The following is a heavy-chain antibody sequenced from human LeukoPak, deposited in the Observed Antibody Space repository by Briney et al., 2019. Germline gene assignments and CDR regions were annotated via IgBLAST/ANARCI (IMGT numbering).Heavy chain of an antibody. CDR1: GFTFKNYG. D-gene: IGHD2-2*01. CDR2: ISGGGGTT. V-gene: IGHV3-23*01. J-gene: IGHJ6*03. CDR3: ARTPIVVVPAARHYYYYYMDV. Sequence: GGSLRLSCVASGFTFKNYGMSWVRQAPGKGLEWVSAISGGGGTTYYADSVKGRFTISRDNSKNTLYVQMNSLRAEDTAVYYCARTPIVVVPAARHYYYYYMDVWGKGTTVTVSS.